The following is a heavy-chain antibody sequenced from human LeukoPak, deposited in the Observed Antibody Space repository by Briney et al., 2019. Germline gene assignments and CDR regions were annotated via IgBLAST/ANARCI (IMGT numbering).Heavy chain of an antibody. V-gene: IGHV3-21*01. Sequence: AGGSLGLSCAASGFTFSSYSMNWVRQAPGKGLEWVSSISSSSSYIYYADSVKGRFTISRDNAKNSLYLQMNSLRAEDTAVYYCARGYSTYYYDSSGSYNWFDPWGQGTLVTVSS. J-gene: IGHJ5*02. CDR2: ISSSSSYI. D-gene: IGHD3-22*01. CDR3: ARGYSTYYYDSSGSYNWFDP. CDR1: GFTFSSYS.